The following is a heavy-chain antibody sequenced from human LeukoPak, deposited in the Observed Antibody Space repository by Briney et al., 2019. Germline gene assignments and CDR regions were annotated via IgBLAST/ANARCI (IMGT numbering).Heavy chain of an antibody. CDR3: ARLRVEMATTDPHDAFDI. J-gene: IGHJ3*02. CDR2: IYYSGST. Sequence: SETLSLTCTVSGGSISSYYWSWIRQPPGKGLEWIGYIYYSGSTNYNPSLKSRVTISVDTSKNQFSLKLSSVTAADTAVYYCARLRVEMATTDPHDAFDIWGQGTMVTVSS. V-gene: IGHV4-59*01. D-gene: IGHD5-24*01. CDR1: GGSISSYY.